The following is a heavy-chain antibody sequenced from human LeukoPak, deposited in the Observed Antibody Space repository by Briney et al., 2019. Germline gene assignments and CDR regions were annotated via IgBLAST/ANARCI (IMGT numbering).Heavy chain of an antibody. J-gene: IGHJ4*02. CDR1: GGPFSGYY. Sequence: PSETLSLTCAVYGGPFSGYYWSWIRQPPGKGLEWIGEINHSGSTNYNPSLKSRVTISVDTSKNQFSLKLSSVTAADTAVYYCASLQLWSHYWGQGTLVTVSS. V-gene: IGHV4-34*01. D-gene: IGHD5-18*01. CDR3: ASLQLWSHY. CDR2: INHSGST.